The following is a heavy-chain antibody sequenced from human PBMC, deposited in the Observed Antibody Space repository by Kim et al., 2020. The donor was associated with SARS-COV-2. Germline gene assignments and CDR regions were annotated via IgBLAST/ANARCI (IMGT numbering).Heavy chain of an antibody. V-gene: IGHV4-4*02. CDR3: VRGGGYYFDF. CDR2: IFHSGLT. CDR1: GASVSDNNW. D-gene: IGHD3-16*01. J-gene: IGHJ4*02. Sequence: SETLSLTCAVSGASVSDNNWCNWVRQPPGKGLEWIGEIFHSGLTNYNPSLRSRVTISMDRSNNHVSLNVMSVTAADTAVYYCVRGGGYYFDFWGQGTLV.